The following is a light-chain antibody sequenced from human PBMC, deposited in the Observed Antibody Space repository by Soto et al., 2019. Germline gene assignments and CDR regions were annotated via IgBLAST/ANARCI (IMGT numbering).Light chain of an antibody. CDR3: LSADSSGTYRV. V-gene: IGLV3-25*03. CDR1: ALTKQY. CDR2: KDT. Sequence: SYELAQPPSVSVSPGQTARITCSGDALTKQYACWYQLKPGQAPVLAMYKDTERPSGIPERFSGSSSGTTVTLTISGVRAEDEADYYRLSADSSGTYRVFGGGTKVTVL. J-gene: IGLJ3*02.